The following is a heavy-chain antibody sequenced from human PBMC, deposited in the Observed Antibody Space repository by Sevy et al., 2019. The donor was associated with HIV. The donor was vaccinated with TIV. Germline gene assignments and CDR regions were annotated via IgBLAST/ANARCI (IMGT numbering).Heavy chain of an antibody. CDR1: GFIFSNYA. Sequence: GGSLRLSCAASGFIFSNYAMHWVRQAPGKGLEWVAVISYDGINKYYADSVKGRFTIPRDNSKNTRYVQMNSPRAEDTAVYYCARDSNSGYYYYYAMDVWGQGTTVTVSS. CDR3: ARDSNSGYYYYYAMDV. J-gene: IGHJ6*02. V-gene: IGHV3-30-3*01. D-gene: IGHD1-26*01. CDR2: ISYDGINK.